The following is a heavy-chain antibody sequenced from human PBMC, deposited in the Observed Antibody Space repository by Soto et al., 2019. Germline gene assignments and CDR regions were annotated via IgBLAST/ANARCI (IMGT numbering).Heavy chain of an antibody. CDR1: GNTFPSYD. Sequence: ASVKVSCKASGNTFPSYDINWVRQATGHGLEWMGWINPNSGNIGYAQKFQGRVTMTRDTAIRTADMEVSRLSSDDPAVYYCAIGRASGSYYLRDYWGQGTLVTV. D-gene: IGHD3-10*01. CDR3: AIGRASGSYYLRDY. V-gene: IGHV1-8*01. J-gene: IGHJ4*02. CDR2: INPNSGNI.